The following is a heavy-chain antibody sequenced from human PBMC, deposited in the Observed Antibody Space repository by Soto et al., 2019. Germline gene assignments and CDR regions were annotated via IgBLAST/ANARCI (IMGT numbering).Heavy chain of an antibody. Sequence: SVKVSCKASAGTFSSYAISWVRQAPGQGLEWMGGIIPIFGTANYAQKFQGRVTITADKSTSTAYMELSSLRSEDTAVYYFARDSGYSYGPDAFDIWGQGTMVTVSS. CDR1: AGTFSSYA. J-gene: IGHJ3*02. V-gene: IGHV1-69*06. CDR3: ARDSGYSYGPDAFDI. CDR2: IIPIFGTA. D-gene: IGHD5-18*01.